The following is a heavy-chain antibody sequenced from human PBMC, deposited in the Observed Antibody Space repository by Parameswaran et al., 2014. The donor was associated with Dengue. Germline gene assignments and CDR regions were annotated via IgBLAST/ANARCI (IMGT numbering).Heavy chain of an antibody. Sequence: GRQDARKGLEWVSAISGSGGSTYYADSVKGRFTISRDNSKNTLYLQMNSLRAEDTAVYYCAKIAREYDFWSGYYRYYGMDVWGQGTTVTVSS. CDR3: AKIAREYDFWSGYYRYYGMDV. V-gene: IGHV3-23*01. D-gene: IGHD3-3*01. CDR2: ISGSGGST. J-gene: IGHJ6*02.